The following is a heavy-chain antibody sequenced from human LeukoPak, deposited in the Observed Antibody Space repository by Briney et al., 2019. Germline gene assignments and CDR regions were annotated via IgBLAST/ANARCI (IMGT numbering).Heavy chain of an antibody. D-gene: IGHD2-2*01. CDR3: ARAVIPGAITHYMDV. Sequence: SGKVSCKASGGTFSNYAINWVRQAPGQGLEWMGGIIPIFGTANYAQKFQGRVTITADESTSTAYMELSSLRSEDTAVYYCARAVIPGAITHYMDVWGKGTTVTVSS. CDR1: GGTFSNYA. V-gene: IGHV1-69*13. J-gene: IGHJ6*03. CDR2: IIPIFGTA.